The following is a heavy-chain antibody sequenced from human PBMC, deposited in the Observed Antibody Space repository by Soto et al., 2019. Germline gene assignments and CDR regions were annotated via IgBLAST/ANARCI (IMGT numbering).Heavy chain of an antibody. CDR1: EFNFSSYS. Sequence: GGSLRLCCAASEFNFSSYSMNWVRQAPGKGLEWVSSISSSSSYIYYADSVKGRFTISRDNAKNSLYLQMNSLRAEDTAVYYCARDPSDYYDGSGYSVGPFDYWGQGTLVTVSS. CDR2: ISSSSSYI. V-gene: IGHV3-21*01. J-gene: IGHJ4*02. D-gene: IGHD3-22*01. CDR3: ARDPSDYYDGSGYSVGPFDY.